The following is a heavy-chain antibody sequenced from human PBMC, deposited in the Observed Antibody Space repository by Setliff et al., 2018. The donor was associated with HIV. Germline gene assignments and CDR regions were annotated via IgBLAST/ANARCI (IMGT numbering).Heavy chain of an antibody. CDR2: IYYSGST. CDR1: GGSISSHF. J-gene: IGHJ4*02. Sequence: KSSETLSLTCTVSGGSISSHFWSWIRQPPGKGLEWIGSIYYSGSTNYNPSLKSRVTISVVTSKNQFSLKLSSVTAADTAVYYCARGTLYYDYVWGTPFPFDYWGQGTLVTAPQ. V-gene: IGHV4-59*11. CDR3: ARGTLYYDYVWGTPFPFDY. D-gene: IGHD3-16*01.